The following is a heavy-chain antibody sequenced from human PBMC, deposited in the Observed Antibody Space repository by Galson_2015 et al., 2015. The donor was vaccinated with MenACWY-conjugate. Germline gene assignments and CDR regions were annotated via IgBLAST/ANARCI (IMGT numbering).Heavy chain of an antibody. CDR3: ARVSVAGTGYYYDLDV. CDR2: TTYDETNK. D-gene: IGHD6-19*01. Sequence: SGAEVKKPGESLTISCAASGFTFSRYTMHWVRQAPGKGLEWVTITTYDETNKYYADSVKGRFTISRDNSKNMLFLQMNSLRVEDTAVYYCARVSVAGTGYYYDLDVWGHGTTVTVS. J-gene: IGHJ6*02. V-gene: IGHV3-30*14. CDR1: GFTFSRYT.